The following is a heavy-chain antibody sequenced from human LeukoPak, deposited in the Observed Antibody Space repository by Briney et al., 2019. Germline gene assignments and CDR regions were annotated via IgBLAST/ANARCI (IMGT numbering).Heavy chain of an antibody. CDR2: INTDGSST. J-gene: IGHJ6*02. Sequence: GGSLRLSCAAAAFTFSSYWMHWVRQAPGKGLMWGSGINTDGSSTMYADSVKGRFTISRDNAKNTLYLQMNSLRDEDTAVYYCARDYSSSGTFFGYYYGMDVWGQGTTVTVSS. D-gene: IGHD2-2*01. V-gene: IGHV3-74*03. CDR3: ARDYSSSGTFFGYYYGMDV. CDR1: AFTFSSYW.